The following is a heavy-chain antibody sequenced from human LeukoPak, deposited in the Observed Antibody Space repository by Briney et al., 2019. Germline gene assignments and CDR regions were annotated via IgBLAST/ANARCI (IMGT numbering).Heavy chain of an antibody. V-gene: IGHV4-59*01. Sequence: SETLSLTCTVSGGSISTYYWNWIRQPPGKGLEWTGYIYHSGSTNYNPSLQSRVTISVDTSKNQFSLNLNSVTAADAAVYYCARGGAARLHFQNWGQGTLVTVSS. D-gene: IGHD6-6*01. CDR1: GGSISTYY. CDR2: IYHSGST. J-gene: IGHJ1*01. CDR3: ARGGAARLHFQN.